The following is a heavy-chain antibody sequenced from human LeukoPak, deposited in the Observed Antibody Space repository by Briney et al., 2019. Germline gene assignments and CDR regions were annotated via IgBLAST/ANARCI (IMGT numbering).Heavy chain of an antibody. CDR2: IYYSGST. J-gene: IGHJ4*02. Sequence: PSGTLSLTCTVSGGSISSSSYYWGWIRQPPGKGLEWIGSIYYSGSTYYNPSLKSRVTISVDTSKNQFSLKLSSVTAADTAVYYCASHYYDYVWGSYRPRGFYFDYWGQGTLVTVSS. V-gene: IGHV4-39*01. CDR1: GGSISSSSYY. D-gene: IGHD3-16*02. CDR3: ASHYYDYVWGSYRPRGFYFDY.